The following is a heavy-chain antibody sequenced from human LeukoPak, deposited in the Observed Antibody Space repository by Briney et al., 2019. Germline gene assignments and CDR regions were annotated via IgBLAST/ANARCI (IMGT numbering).Heavy chain of an antibody. J-gene: IGHJ4*02. D-gene: IGHD1-26*01. V-gene: IGHV4-30-2*01. CDR2: IYHSGST. Sequence: SETLSLTCAVSGGSISSGGYSWSWIRQPPGKGLEWIGYIYHSGSTYYIPSLKSRVTISVDRSKNQFSLKLSSVTAADTAVYYCARLLRRLGYFDYWGQGTLVTVSS. CDR3: ARLLRRLGYFDY. CDR1: GGSISSGGYS.